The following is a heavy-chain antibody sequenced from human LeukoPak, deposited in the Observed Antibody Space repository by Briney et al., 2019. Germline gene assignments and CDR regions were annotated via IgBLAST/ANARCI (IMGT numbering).Heavy chain of an antibody. CDR2: INPRGDIT. D-gene: IGHD2-21*01. V-gene: IGHV1-46*01. CDR1: GSTFTWFL. CDR3: ARPAYCDGTNCGYWLDP. J-gene: IGHJ5*02. Sequence: ASVKVSCKTYGSTFTWFLIHWVRQAPGQGLEWVGTINPRGDITSYAQRFQGRVTLTEDTSTSTFYMELSSLTSDDTAVYFCARPAYCDGTNCGYWLDPWGPGTLVTVSS.